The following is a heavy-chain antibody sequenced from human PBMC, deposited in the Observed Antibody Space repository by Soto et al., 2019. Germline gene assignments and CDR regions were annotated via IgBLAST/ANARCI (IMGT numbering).Heavy chain of an antibody. D-gene: IGHD3-3*01. CDR3: SRQASDFWSGKPQYYMDV. CDR1: GFTFSGSA. V-gene: IGHV3-73*01. Sequence: EVQLVESGGGLVQPGGSLKLSCVASGFTFSGSAMHWVRQASGKGLEWVGRIRSKPNNYATAYGASVKGRFTISRDDSKNTAYLQMNSLNTEDTAVYYCSRQASDFWSGKPQYYMDVWGKGTTVTVSS. CDR2: IRSKPNNYAT. J-gene: IGHJ6*03.